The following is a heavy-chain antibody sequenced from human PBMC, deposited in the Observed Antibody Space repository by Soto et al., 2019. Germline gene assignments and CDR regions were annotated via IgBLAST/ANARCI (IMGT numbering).Heavy chain of an antibody. V-gene: IGHV3-30*18. D-gene: IGHD6-19*01. CDR2: ISYDGSNK. CDR3: AKDFSPPRIAVAGYDY. J-gene: IGHJ4*02. CDR1: GFTFSSYG. Sequence: ESGGGVVQPGRSLRLSCAASGFTFSSYGMHWVRQAPGKGLEWVAVISYDGSNKYYADSVKGRFTISRDNSKNTLYLQMNSLRAEDTAVYYCAKDFSPPRIAVAGYDYWGQGTLVTVSS.